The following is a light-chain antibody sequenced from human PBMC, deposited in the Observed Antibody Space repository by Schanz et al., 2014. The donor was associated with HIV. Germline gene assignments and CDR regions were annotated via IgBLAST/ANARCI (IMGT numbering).Light chain of an antibody. Sequence: QSALTQPPSASGSPGQSVTISCTGTRSDIGNHDFVSWYQHHPDKAPKLIIYEVSKRPSGVPARFSGSKSGNTASLTVSGLQTDDEADYYCCSYAGSYPFVVFGGGTKLTVL. CDR1: RSDIGNHDF. J-gene: IGLJ3*02. CDR3: CSYAGSYPFVV. V-gene: IGLV2-8*01. CDR2: EVS.